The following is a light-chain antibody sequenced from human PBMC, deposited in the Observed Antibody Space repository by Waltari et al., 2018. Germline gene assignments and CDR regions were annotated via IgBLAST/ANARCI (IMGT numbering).Light chain of an antibody. V-gene: IGLV2-23*02. CDR1: SSDVGNYKR. Sequence: QSALTQPASVSGSPGQSITLSCTGTSSDVGNYKRVSWYQQHPGKAPKLMIYAVSKRPSGFSDRFSGSKSVDMASLTISGLQPEDEAEYFCSSYAGSSKGVFGGGTKVTVL. J-gene: IGLJ2*01. CDR3: SSYAGSSKGV. CDR2: AVS.